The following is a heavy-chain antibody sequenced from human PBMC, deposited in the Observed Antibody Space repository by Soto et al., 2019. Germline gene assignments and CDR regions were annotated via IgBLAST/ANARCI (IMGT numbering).Heavy chain of an antibody. CDR1: GGPMNKYY. V-gene: IGHV4-59*01. Sequence: PSETLSLTCTVSGGPMNKYYWTWIRQSPGKTLEWIGNILSSGSTNYNPSLKSPVTIFGDMSKKQFSLKLTSVTAADTAVYYCARAKVLRGVPTIDYWGQGMLVTVSS. D-gene: IGHD3-10*01. CDR3: ARAKVLRGVPTIDY. CDR2: ILSSGST. J-gene: IGHJ4*02.